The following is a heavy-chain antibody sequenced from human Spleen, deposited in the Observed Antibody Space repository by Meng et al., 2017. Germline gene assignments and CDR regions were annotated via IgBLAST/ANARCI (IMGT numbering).Heavy chain of an antibody. CDR1: GFTFSDYY. Sequence: GESLKISCAASGFTFSDYYMSWIRQAPGKGLEWVSYISSSGVVTNYADSVEGRFTVSRDNARHSLYLQMNSLRAEDTAVYYCARDVSSLAEAGSVIYDDDYGMDVWGQGTTVTVSS. V-gene: IGHV3-11*01. CDR2: ISSSGVVT. CDR3: ARDVSSLAEAGSVIYDDDYGMDV. D-gene: IGHD6-13*01. J-gene: IGHJ6*02.